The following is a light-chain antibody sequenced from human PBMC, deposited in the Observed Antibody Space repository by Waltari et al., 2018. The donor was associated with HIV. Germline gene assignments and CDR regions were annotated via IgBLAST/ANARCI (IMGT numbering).Light chain of an antibody. CDR1: SSNIWAGYD. Sequence: QSVLTQPPSVSGAPGQRVTISCTGSSSNIWAGYDVHWYQQVPGTAPNLLIYGNNNRPSGVPDRFSASKSGASPSLAITGLQAEDEADYYCQSYDSSLTGSVFGGGTKLTVL. V-gene: IGLV1-40*01. J-gene: IGLJ2*01. CDR2: GNN. CDR3: QSYDSSLTGSV.